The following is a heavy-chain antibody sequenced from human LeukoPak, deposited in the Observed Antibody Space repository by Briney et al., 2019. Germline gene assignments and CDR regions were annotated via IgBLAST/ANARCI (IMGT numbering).Heavy chain of an antibody. CDR2: ISAYNGNT. CDR3: AREVQLWFGELSGYYGMDV. Sequence: GASVKVSCKASGYTFTSYGISWVRQVPGQGLEWMGWISAYNGNTNYAQKLQGRVTMTTDTSTSTAYMELRSLRSDDTAVYYCAREVQLWFGELSGYYGMDVWGKGTTVTVSS. D-gene: IGHD3-10*01. J-gene: IGHJ6*04. CDR1: GYTFTSYG. V-gene: IGHV1-18*04.